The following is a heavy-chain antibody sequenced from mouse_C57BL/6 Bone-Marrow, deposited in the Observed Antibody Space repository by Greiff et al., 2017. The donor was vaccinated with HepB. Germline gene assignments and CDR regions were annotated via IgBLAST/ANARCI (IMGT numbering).Heavy chain of an antibody. J-gene: IGHJ2*01. CDR1: GYAFSSSW. Sequence: QVQLKESGPELVKPGASVKISCKASGYAFSSSWMNWVKQRPGKGLEWIGRIYPGDGDTNYNGKFKGKATLTADKSSSTAYMQLSSLTSEDSAVYFCARFSGTAFDYWGQGTTLTVSS. V-gene: IGHV1-82*01. D-gene: IGHD4-1*01. CDR3: ARFSGTAFDY. CDR2: IYPGDGDT.